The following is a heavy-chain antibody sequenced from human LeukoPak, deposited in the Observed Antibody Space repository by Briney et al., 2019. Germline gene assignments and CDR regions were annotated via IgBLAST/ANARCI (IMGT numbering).Heavy chain of an antibody. J-gene: IGHJ4*02. D-gene: IGHD4/OR15-4a*01. CDR3: ARGASGFDY. Sequence: PSETLSLTCTASGGSISSSSYYWGWIRQPPGKGLEWIGSIHYSGSTYYNPSLKSRVTISVDTSKNQFSLKPSSVTAADTAVYYCARGASGFDYWGQGTLVTVSS. CDR2: IHYSGST. V-gene: IGHV4-39*01. CDR1: GGSISSSSYY.